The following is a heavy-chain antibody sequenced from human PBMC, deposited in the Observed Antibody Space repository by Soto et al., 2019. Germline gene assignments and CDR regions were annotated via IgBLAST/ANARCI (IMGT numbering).Heavy chain of an antibody. J-gene: IGHJ4*02. D-gene: IGHD5-12*01. V-gene: IGHV4-59*08. CDR3: ARNPFPVMAVATSYFDY. Sequence: SETLSLTCTVSGGSISSYYWSWIRQPPGKGLEWIGYIYYSGSTNYNPSLKSRVTISVDTSKNQFSLKLSSVTAADTAVYYCARNPFPVMAVATSYFDYWGQGTLVTVSS. CDR2: IYYSGST. CDR1: GGSISSYY.